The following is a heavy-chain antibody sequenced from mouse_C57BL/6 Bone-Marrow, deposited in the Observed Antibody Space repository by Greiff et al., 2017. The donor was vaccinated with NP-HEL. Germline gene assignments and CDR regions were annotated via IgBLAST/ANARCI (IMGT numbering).Heavy chain of an antibody. V-gene: IGHV1-5*01. D-gene: IGHD2-3*01. CDR3: TRNGKTSDGYFAY. Sequence: EVQLQQSGTVLARPGASVKMSCKTSGYTFTRYWMHWVQQRPGQGLEWIGAIYPGNSDTSYNQKFKGKAKLTAVTSASTAYMELSSLTNEDSAFYYCTRNGKTSDGYFAYWGQGTLVTVSA. CDR1: GYTFTRYW. J-gene: IGHJ3*01. CDR2: IYPGNSDT.